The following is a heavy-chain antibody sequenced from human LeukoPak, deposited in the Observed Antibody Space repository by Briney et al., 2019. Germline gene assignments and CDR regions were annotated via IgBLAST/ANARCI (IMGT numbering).Heavy chain of an antibody. Sequence: GASVKVSSNDSDYTFTGNYLLWGGHPPGQGLEWMGWINPNSGGTNYAQKFQGRVTMTRDTSISTAYMELSRLRSDDTAVYYCARGITMGRVVIIKAFDYWGQGTMVTVSS. V-gene: IGHV1-2*02. J-gene: IGHJ4*01. CDR2: INPNSGGT. CDR1: DYTFTGNY. D-gene: IGHD3-10*01. CDR3: ARGITMGRVVIIKAFDY.